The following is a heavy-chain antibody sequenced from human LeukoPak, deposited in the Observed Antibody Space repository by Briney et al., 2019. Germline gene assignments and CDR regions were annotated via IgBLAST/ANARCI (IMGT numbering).Heavy chain of an antibody. CDR1: GGSISSYY. CDR2: IYYSGST. CDR3: ARGGSYYDFWSGYYDYYYHMDV. J-gene: IGHJ6*03. V-gene: IGHV4-59*01. Sequence: SETLSLNCTVSGGSISSYYWSWIRQPPGKGLEWIGYIYYSGSTNYNPSLKSRVTISVDTSKNQLSLRLTSVTAADTAVYYCARGGSYYDFWSGYYDYYYHMDVWGKGTTVTVSS. D-gene: IGHD3-3*01.